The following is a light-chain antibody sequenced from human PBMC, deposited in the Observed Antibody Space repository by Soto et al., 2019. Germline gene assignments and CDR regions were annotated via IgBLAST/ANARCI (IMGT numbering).Light chain of an antibody. V-gene: IGKV1-39*01. CDR2: AAS. Sequence: DIQMTQSPSSLSASVGDRVTIACRASQSIVTYSNWYLQKPGKAPKLLIYAASNLQSGVPSRFSGSGSGTDFTPTISSLQPEHFANYFCQQSYSNPPWTFGQGTKVDIX. CDR3: QQSYSNPPWT. CDR1: QSIVTY. J-gene: IGKJ1*01.